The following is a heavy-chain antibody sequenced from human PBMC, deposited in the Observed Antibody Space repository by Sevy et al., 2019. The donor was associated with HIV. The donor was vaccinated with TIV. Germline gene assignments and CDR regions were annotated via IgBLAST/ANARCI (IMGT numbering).Heavy chain of an antibody. CDR1: GHTFSDYY. J-gene: IGHJ4*02. CDR2: INSNSGAI. CDR3: ATQYSYDY. D-gene: IGHD4-4*01. Sequence: KVSCKASGHTFSDYYIQWVRQAPGQGLEWMGWINSNSGAISYAQKFRDRVTMTSDTSISTAYMELSRLRSDDTAVYYCATQYSYDYWGQGTLVTVSS. V-gene: IGHV1-2*02.